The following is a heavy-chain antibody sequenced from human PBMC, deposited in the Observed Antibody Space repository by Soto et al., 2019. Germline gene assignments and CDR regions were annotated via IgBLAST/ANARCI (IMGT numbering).Heavy chain of an antibody. Sequence: PGESLKISCQCSGHTFSNFWIGWVRQLPGQGLEWMGIIYPGDHETRYSPSFLGKVTISAETSINTAYLQWSSLEASDSAFYFCARSPRTSPYFDFWGQGAVVTVSS. CDR2: IYPGDHET. J-gene: IGHJ4*02. D-gene: IGHD2-2*01. CDR3: ARSPRTSPYFDF. CDR1: GHTFSNFW. V-gene: IGHV5-51*01.